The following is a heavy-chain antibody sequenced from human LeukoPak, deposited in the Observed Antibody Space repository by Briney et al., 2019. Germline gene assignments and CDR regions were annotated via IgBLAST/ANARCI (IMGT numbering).Heavy chain of an antibody. J-gene: IGHJ4*02. D-gene: IGHD6-13*01. CDR3: ARAGVPAAGTLVY. CDR2: IYPSDSHT. Sequence: GESLKISCKGSGYSFTNYWIGWVRQMPGKGLEWMGIIYPSDSHTRYSPSFQGQVTISADKSISTAFLQWGSLKASDTAMQYWARAGVPAAGTLVYWGEGRLVTVSS. CDR1: GYSFTNYW. V-gene: IGHV5-51*01.